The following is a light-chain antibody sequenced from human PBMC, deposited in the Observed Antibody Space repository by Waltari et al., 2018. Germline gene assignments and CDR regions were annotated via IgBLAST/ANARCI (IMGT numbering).Light chain of an antibody. CDR3: SSYISSSTLEL. CDR1: SSAAGGYNY. V-gene: IGLV2-14*03. J-gene: IGLJ2*01. Sequence: QSALTQPASVSGSPGPSITISCTGTSSAAGGYNYVSWYQQHPVKAPKLMIYDVSNRPSGVSNRFSGSKSGNTASLTISGLQAEDEADYYCSSYISSSTLELFGGGTSLTVL. CDR2: DVS.